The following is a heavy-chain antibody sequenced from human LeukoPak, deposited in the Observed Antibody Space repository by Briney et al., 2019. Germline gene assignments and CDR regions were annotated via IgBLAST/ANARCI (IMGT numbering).Heavy chain of an antibody. CDR2: ILYTGSA. CDR1: GDSIPSYY. D-gene: IGHD6-6*01. V-gene: IGHV4-59*07. Sequence: SDTLSLTCNVSGDSIPSYYWIWIRRPPGKPLVWIGFILYTGSANYNPSLESRISISVDTSKSQFSLTVKSVTAADTAVYYCARVRRVSSSYSTNYYYMDVWGKGTTVTVSS. J-gene: IGHJ6*03. CDR3: ARVRRVSSSYSTNYYYMDV.